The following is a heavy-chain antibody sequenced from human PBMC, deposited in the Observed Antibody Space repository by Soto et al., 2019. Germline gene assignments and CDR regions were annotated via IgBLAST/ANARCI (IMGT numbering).Heavy chain of an antibody. CDR1: GFTFSSYA. CDR2: ISGSGGST. Sequence: GGSLRLSCAASGFTFSSYAMSWVRQAPGKGLEWVSAISGSGGSTYYADSVKGRFTISRDNSKNTLYLQMNSLRAEETAVYYCAKDLGSTGIAVAGTDFDYWGQGTLVTVSS. J-gene: IGHJ4*02. D-gene: IGHD6-19*01. CDR3: AKDLGSTGIAVAGTDFDY. V-gene: IGHV3-23*01.